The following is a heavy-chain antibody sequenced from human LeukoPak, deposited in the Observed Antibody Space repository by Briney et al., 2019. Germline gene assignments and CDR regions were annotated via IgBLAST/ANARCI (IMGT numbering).Heavy chain of an antibody. CDR3: VRGPHIAATSY. CDR2: IKQDGREK. D-gene: IGHD6-25*01. CDR1: GFSFNNYR. V-gene: IGHV3-7*03. Sequence: PGGSLRLSWVASGFSFNNYRMTWVRQAPGKGREWVANIKQDGREKQYVDSVKGRFAISRDNAKKSLYLQINTVRAEDTAVYYCVRGPHIAATSYWGQGTLVTVSS. J-gene: IGHJ4*02.